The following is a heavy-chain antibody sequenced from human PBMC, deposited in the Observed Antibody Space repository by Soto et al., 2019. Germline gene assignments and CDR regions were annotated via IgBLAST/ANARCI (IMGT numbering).Heavy chain of an antibody. CDR2: IYKSATT. D-gene: IGHD2-15*01. Sequence: SETLSLTCSFSCDSISSVDYFWAWIRQPPGQALEYIGYIYKSATTYYNPSFESRVAISLDTSKSQFSLNVTSVTAADTAVYFCARGRYCLTGRCFPNWFDSWGQGTLVTVSS. V-gene: IGHV4-30-4*01. CDR3: ARGRYCLTGRCFPNWFDS. J-gene: IGHJ5*01. CDR1: CDSISSVDYF.